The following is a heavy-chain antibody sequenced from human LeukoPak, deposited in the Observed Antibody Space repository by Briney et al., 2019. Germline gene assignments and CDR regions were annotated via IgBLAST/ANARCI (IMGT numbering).Heavy chain of an antibody. J-gene: IGHJ3*02. CDR1: GFTFSDYW. CDR2: IKQDGSEK. Sequence: RGSPRLSCAASGFTFSDYWMSWVRQAPGKGPEWVANIKQDGSEKYYVDSVKGRCTISRDNAKNSLHLQMNSLRAEDTAVYYCARDASAFDIWGQGTVVTVSS. CDR3: ARDASAFDI. V-gene: IGHV3-7*05.